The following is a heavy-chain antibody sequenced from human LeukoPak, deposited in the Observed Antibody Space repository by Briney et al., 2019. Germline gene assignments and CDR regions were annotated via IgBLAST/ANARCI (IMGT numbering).Heavy chain of an antibody. D-gene: IGHD6-6*01. CDR3: ARLPSIAAHYYYYYYYMDV. CDR1: GGSISSYY. J-gene: IGHJ6*03. Sequence: SETLSLTCTVSGGSISSYYWSWIRQPPGKGLEGIGYIYYSGSTNYNPSLKSRITISVDTSKTQFSLQLSSVTAADTAVYYCARLPSIAAHYYYYYYYMDVWGKGTTVTVSS. CDR2: IYYSGST. V-gene: IGHV4-59*01.